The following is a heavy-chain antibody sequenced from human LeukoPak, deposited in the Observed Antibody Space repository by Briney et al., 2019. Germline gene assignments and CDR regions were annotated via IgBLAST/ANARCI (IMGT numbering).Heavy chain of an antibody. CDR1: GFTLCSHA. CDR3: AKETIAAAGIWFDP. CDR2: ISGSGGST. J-gene: IGHJ5*02. V-gene: IGHV3-23*01. Sequence: GGALRLSCGASGFTLCSHAISWVRQAPGKGVGGGSAISGSGGSTYYADSVKGRFTISRDNSKNTLYLQMNSLRAEDTAVYYCAKETIAAAGIWFDPWGQGTLVTVSS. D-gene: IGHD6-13*01.